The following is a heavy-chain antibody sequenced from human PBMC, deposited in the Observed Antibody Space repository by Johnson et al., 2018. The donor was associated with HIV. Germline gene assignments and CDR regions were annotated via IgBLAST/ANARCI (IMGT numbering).Heavy chain of an antibody. CDR1: GFTFSSYA. V-gene: IGHV3-20*04. D-gene: IGHD6-6*01. Sequence: VQLVESGGGVVQPGRSLRLSCAASGFTFSSYAMSWVRQAPGKGLEWVASINWNGGSTGYADSVKGRFTISRDNAKNSLYLQMNSLRAEDTALYYCARDMKGQPVRSDGAFDIWGQGTMVTVSS. J-gene: IGHJ3*02. CDR3: ARDMKGQPVRSDGAFDI. CDR2: INWNGGST.